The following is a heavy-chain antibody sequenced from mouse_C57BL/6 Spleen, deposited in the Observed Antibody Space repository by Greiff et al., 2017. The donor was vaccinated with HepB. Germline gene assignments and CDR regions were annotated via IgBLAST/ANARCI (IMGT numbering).Heavy chain of an antibody. CDR3: GGHEERCYYDYVGFAY. CDR2: FYPGSGSI. V-gene: IGHV1-62-2*01. CDR1: GYTFTEYT. Sequence: VKLMESGAELVKPGASVKLSCKASGYTFTEYTIHWVKQRSGQGLVWFGWFYPGSGSIKYNEKFKDNATLTADKSSSTVYMELSRVTSEDSTVYFCGGHEERCYYDYVGFAYWGQGTLVTVSA. D-gene: IGHD2-4*01. J-gene: IGHJ3*01.